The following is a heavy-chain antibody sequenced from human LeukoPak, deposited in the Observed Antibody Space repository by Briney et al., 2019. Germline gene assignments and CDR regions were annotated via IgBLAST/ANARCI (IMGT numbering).Heavy chain of an antibody. D-gene: IGHD2-2*01. CDR1: GYSISSGYY. V-gene: IGHV4-38-2*02. CDR3: ATRRDIVVVPAASPTFFDY. Sequence: PSETLSLTCTVSGYSISSGYYWGWIRQPPGKGLEWIGSIYHSGSTYYNPSLKGRVTISVDTSKNQFSLKLSSVTAADTAVYHCATRRDIVVVPAASPTFFDYWGQGTLVTVSS. CDR2: IYHSGST. J-gene: IGHJ4*02.